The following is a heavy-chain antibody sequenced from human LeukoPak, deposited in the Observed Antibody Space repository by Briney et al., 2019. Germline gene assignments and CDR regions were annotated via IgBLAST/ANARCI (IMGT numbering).Heavy chain of an antibody. Sequence: SETLSLTCTVSGGSISSYYWSWIRQPPGKGLEWIGYIYYSGSTNYNPSLKSRVTISVDTSKNQFSLKLSSVTAADTAVYYCARAAPGGLLDYWGQGTLVTVSS. J-gene: IGHJ4*02. V-gene: IGHV4-59*01. D-gene: IGHD3-16*01. CDR1: GGSISSYY. CDR3: ARAAPGGLLDY. CDR2: IYYSGST.